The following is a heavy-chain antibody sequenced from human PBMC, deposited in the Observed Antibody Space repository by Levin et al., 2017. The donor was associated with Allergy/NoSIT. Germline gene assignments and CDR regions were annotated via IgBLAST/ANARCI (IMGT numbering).Heavy chain of an antibody. Sequence: PGGSLRLSCKASGYTFTSYGIIWVRQAPGQGLEWMGWISPYNGNTNYAQKLQGRVTMTTDTSTSTAYMELRSLRSDDTAVYYCARDYGGGYDLAAFYYWGQGTLVTVSS. CDR3: ARDYGGGYDLAAFYY. D-gene: IGHD5-12*01. CDR1: GYTFTSYG. CDR2: ISPYNGNT. J-gene: IGHJ4*02. V-gene: IGHV1-18*01.